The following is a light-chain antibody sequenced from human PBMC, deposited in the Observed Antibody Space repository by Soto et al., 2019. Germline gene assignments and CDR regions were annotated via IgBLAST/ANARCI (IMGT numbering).Light chain of an antibody. Sequence: QSALTQPASVSGSPGQSITISCTGTSSDVGSYNYVSWYQQHPGKAPKLMIYDDSNRPSGVSYRFSGSKSGNTASLTISGLQAEDEADYYCSSYTSSSTLVFGTGTKVTVL. CDR2: DDS. CDR1: SSDVGSYNY. J-gene: IGLJ1*01. V-gene: IGLV2-14*01. CDR3: SSYTSSSTLV.